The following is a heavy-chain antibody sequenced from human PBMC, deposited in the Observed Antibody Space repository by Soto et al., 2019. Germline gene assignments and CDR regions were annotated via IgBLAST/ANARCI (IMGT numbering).Heavy chain of an antibody. V-gene: IGHV1-2*02. D-gene: IGHD3-22*01. Sequence: QVQLVQSGAEVKKPGASVKISCKASGYSFTDHYIHWIRQAPGQGLEWMGWIIPNDGGTKYAQKFQDRINMPRDTSITTAYMDLSRRRSDDTAVYYCARGAFDRSGNYLAGWFDPWGQGTLVTVSS. J-gene: IGHJ5*02. CDR3: ARGAFDRSGNYLAGWFDP. CDR1: GYSFTDHY. CDR2: IIPNDGGT.